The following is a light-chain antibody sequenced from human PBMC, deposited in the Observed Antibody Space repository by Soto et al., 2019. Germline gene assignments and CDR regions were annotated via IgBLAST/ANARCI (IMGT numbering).Light chain of an antibody. V-gene: IGLV2-14*01. J-gene: IGLJ3*02. CDR3: SSYTSSSTRV. Sequence: QSALTQPASVSGSPGQSITISCTATSSDVDTHNYVSWYQQHPGKAPKLMIYEVSNRPSGVSNRFSGSKSGNTASLTISGLQAEDEADYYCSSYTSSSTRVFGGGTQLTVL. CDR1: SSDVDTHNY. CDR2: EVS.